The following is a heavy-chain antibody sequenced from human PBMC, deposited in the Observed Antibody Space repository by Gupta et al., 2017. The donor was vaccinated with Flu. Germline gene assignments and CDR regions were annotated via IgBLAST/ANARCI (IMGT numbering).Heavy chain of an antibody. CDR3: AKGYCSSTSCYPYYFDY. Sequence: EVQLLESGGGLVQPGGSLRLSCAASGFTFSSYAMRWVRQAPGQGLGLVSAISGRGGSTYYADSVKGRFTISRDNSKNTLYLQMNSLRAEDTAVYYCAKGYCSSTSCYPYYFDYWVKGTLVTVSS. D-gene: IGHD2-2*01. V-gene: IGHV3-23*01. CDR1: GFTFSSYA. CDR2: ISGRGGST. J-gene: IGHJ4*02.